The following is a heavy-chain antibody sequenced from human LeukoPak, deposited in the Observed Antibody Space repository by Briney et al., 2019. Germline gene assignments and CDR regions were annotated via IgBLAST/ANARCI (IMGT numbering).Heavy chain of an antibody. CDR1: GFTFSDYY. CDR2: ISSSSTYI. J-gene: IGHJ4*02. Sequence: GGSLRLSCAASGFTFSDYYTSWVRQAPGKGLEWVSYISSSSTYIYYADSVKGRFTISRDNAKNSLYLQMNSLRAEDTAVYYCARASYSSGYYCDYWGQGTLVTVSS. D-gene: IGHD6-19*01. CDR3: ARASYSSGYYCDY. V-gene: IGHV3-11*06.